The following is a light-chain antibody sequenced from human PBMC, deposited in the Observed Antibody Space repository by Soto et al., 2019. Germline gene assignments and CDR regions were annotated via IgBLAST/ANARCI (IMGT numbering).Light chain of an antibody. CDR3: QQSYHTPYT. CDR1: QSISSY. J-gene: IGKJ2*01. V-gene: IGKV1-39*01. CDR2: AAY. Sequence: DIQMTQSPTSLSASARDRVTITCRASQSISSYLNWYQQKAGRAPKLLIYAAYRLQSGVPSRFSGSGIGRNFSLTITSLQPEDFATYYCQQSYHTPYTFGQGTNLEIK.